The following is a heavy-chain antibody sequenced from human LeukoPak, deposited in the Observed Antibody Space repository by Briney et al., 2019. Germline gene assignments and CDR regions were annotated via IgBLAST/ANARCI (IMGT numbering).Heavy chain of an antibody. CDR1: GLTLSNYA. CDR2: ISVSGDST. V-gene: IGHV3-23*01. CDR3: VRKYFFYMDV. J-gene: IGHJ6*03. Sequence: GGSLRLSCAASGLTLSNYAMNWVRQAPGEGPEYISYISVSGDSTNYAGSVKGRLTISRDNSKNTLYLQLNRLRVEDTAVYYCVRKYFFYMDVWGKGTTVTVSS. D-gene: IGHD2/OR15-2a*01.